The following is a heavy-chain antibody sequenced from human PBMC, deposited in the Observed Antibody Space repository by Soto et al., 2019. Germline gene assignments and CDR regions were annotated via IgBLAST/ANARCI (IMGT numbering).Heavy chain of an antibody. D-gene: IGHD1-26*01. V-gene: IGHV1-24*01. J-gene: IGHJ6*02. CDR2: FDPEDGET. CDR3: ATYNVGGELYSDNGMDV. Sequence: ASVKVSCKVSGYTLTELSMHWVRQAPGKGLEWMGGFDPEDGETIFAQKFRGRVTMTEDTSTDTAYMELSSLRFEDTAVYYCATYNVGGELYSDNGMDVWGQGTTVTVSS. CDR1: GYTLTELS.